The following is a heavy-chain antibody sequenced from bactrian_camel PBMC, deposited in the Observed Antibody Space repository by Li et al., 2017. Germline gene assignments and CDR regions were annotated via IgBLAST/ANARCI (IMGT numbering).Heavy chain of an antibody. CDR3: ATGVYCAHELSHDEYDV. V-gene: IGHV3S54*01. CDR1: GHSRGSNC. CDR2: IRRSGGET. Sequence: HVQLVESGGGSVQTGGSLRLSCVVSGHSRGSNCVGWYRLPPGRAPAEREGIAAIRRSGGETWYAGSVKGRFTISRDAAKTTLYLQMNDLKFEDAAMYYCATGVYCAHELSHDEYDVWGQGTQVTVS. J-gene: IGHJ4*01. D-gene: IGHD3*01.